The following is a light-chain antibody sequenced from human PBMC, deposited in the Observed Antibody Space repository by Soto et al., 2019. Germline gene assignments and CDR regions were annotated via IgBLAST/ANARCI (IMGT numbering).Light chain of an antibody. V-gene: IGKV1-5*03. J-gene: IGKJ1*01. Sequence: DIQMTQSPSTLSASVGDRVTITCRASQSISSWSAWYQQKPGKAPKPLIYKAASLESGVPSRFSGSGSGTEFTLTISRLQPEDSATYYCQQSYSTPWTFGQGTKV. CDR1: QSISSW. CDR2: KAA. CDR3: QQSYSTPWT.